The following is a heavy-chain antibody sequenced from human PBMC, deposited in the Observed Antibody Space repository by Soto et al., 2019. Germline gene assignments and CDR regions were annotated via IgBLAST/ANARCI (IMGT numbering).Heavy chain of an antibody. CDR3: ARAPTYYDILTGSPYYFDY. D-gene: IGHD3-9*01. J-gene: IGHJ4*02. CDR1: VFTFSSYS. V-gene: IGHV3-21*01. Sequence: PGGSLRLSCASSVFTFSSYSMNWVRQSPGKGLEWVSSISSSSSYIYYADSVKGRFTISRDNAKNSLYLQMNSLRAEDTAVYYCARAPTYYDILTGSPYYFDYWGQGTLVTVSS. CDR2: ISSSSSYI.